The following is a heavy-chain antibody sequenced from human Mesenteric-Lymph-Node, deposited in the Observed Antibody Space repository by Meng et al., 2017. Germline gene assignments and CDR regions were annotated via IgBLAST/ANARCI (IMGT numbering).Heavy chain of an antibody. CDR2: INSDGSSR. Sequence: GGSLRLSCEAAGFTFKNYWMHWVRQVPGRGLVWVSRINSDGSSRTYADSVKGRFTISRDNAKNTLYLQMNSLRAEDTAVYYCARDKGAPRDYDDFSYYFDYWGQGTLVTVSS. CDR1: GFTFKNYW. CDR3: ARDKGAPRDYDDFSYYFDY. D-gene: IGHD4-17*01. J-gene: IGHJ4*02. V-gene: IGHV3-74*01.